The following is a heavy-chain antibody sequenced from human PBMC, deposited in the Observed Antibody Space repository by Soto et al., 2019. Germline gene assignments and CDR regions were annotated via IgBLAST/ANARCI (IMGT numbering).Heavy chain of an antibody. CDR3: ARVLERGYDSGLIWPLTYYYGMDV. CDR2: ISYDGSNK. D-gene: IGHD5-12*01. Sequence: QVQLVESGGGVVQPGRSLRLSCAASGFTFSSYAMHWVRQAPGKGLEWVAVISYDGSNKYYADSVKGRFTISRDNSKNTQYLQMNSLRAEDTAVYYCARVLERGYDSGLIWPLTYYYGMDVWGQGTTVTVSS. CDR1: GFTFSSYA. J-gene: IGHJ6*02. V-gene: IGHV3-30-3*01.